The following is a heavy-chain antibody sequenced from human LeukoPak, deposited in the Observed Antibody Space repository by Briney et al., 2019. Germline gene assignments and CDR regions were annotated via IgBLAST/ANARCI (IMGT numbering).Heavy chain of an antibody. Sequence: SETLSLTCTVSGGSISSSSYYWGWIRQPPGKGLEWIGSIYYSGSTYYNPSLKSRVTISVDTSKNQFSLKLSSVTAADTAVYYCARGLRITMIVVVTTTSYYFDYWGQGTLVTVSS. D-gene: IGHD3-22*01. V-gene: IGHV4-39*01. CDR3: ARGLRITMIVVVTTTSYYFDY. CDR2: IYYSGST. CDR1: GGSISSSSYY. J-gene: IGHJ4*02.